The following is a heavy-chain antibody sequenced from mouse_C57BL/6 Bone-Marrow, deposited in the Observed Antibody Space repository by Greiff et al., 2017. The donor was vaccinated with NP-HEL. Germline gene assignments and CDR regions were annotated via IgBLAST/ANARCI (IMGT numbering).Heavy chain of an antibody. D-gene: IGHD1-1*01. CDR2: IYPRSGNT. CDR3: ATAITTVVAHYYAMDY. J-gene: IGHJ4*01. V-gene: IGHV1-81*01. Sequence: QVQLKQSGAELARPGASVKLSCKASGYTFTSYGISWVKQRTGQGLEWIGEIYPRSGNTYYNEKFKGKATLTADKSSSTAYMELRSLTSEDSAVYFCATAITTVVAHYYAMDYWGQGTSVTVSS. CDR1: GYTFTSYG.